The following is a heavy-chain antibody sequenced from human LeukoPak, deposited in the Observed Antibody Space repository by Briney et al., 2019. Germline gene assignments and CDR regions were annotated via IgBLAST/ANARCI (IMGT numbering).Heavy chain of an antibody. CDR2: IYTSGST. V-gene: IGHV4-4*07. CDR3: ARQGYCSSTSCYTAIYYYYYMDV. D-gene: IGHD2-2*02. Sequence: SETLSLTCTVSGGSISSYYWSWIRQPAGKGLEWIGRIYTSGSTNYNPSLKSRVTMSVDTSKKQFSLKLSSVTAADTAVYYCARQGYCSSTSCYTAIYYYYYMDVWGKGTTVTVSS. CDR1: GGSISSYY. J-gene: IGHJ6*03.